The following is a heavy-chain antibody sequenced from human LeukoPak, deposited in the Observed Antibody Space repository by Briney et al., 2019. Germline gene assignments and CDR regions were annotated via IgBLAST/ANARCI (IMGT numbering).Heavy chain of an antibody. Sequence: GASVKVSCKASGYTFTGYYMHWVRQAPGQGLEWMGWINPNSGGTNYAQKFQGRVTMTRDTSISTAYMELSRLRSDDTAVYYCARDFGWTWELPRAPDYWGQGTLVTVPS. V-gene: IGHV1-2*02. J-gene: IGHJ4*02. D-gene: IGHD1-26*01. CDR2: INPNSGGT. CDR1: GYTFTGYY. CDR3: ARDFGWTWELPRAPDY.